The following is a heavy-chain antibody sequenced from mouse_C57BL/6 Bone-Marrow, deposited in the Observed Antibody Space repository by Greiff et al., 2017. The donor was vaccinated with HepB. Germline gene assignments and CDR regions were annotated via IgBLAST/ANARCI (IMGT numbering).Heavy chain of an antibody. CDR2: IDPENGDT. CDR3: TTFTGLSGY. D-gene: IGHD1-1*01. Sequence: VQLQQSWAELVRPGASVKLSCTASGFNIKDDYMHWVKQRPEQGLEWIGWIDPENGDTEYASKFQGKATITADTSSNTAYLQLSSLTSEDTAVYYCTTFTGLSGYWGQGTTLTVSS. V-gene: IGHV14-4*01. CDR1: GFNIKDDY. J-gene: IGHJ2*01.